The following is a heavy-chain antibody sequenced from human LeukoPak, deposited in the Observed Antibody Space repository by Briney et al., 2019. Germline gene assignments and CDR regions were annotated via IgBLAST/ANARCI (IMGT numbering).Heavy chain of an antibody. CDR3: ARAAEVPAAMSSRRYGMDV. Sequence: GRSLRLSCAASGFTFSSHGMHWARQAPGKGLEWVAVIWYDGSNKYYADSVKGRFTISRDNSKNTLYLQMNSLRAEDTAVYYCARAAEVPAAMSSRRYGMDVWGQGTTVTVSS. CDR2: IWYDGSNK. J-gene: IGHJ6*02. CDR1: GFTFSSHG. V-gene: IGHV3-33*01. D-gene: IGHD2-2*01.